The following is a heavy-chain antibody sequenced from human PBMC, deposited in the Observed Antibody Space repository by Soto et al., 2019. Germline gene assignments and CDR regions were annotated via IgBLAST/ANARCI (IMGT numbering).Heavy chain of an antibody. D-gene: IGHD3-16*01. CDR3: ANPKLGGVVVTV. CDR2: ISNSGDT. J-gene: IGHJ6*02. CDR1: GFTFSSYS. Sequence: GGFLRLSCAASGFTFSSYSMYWVRQAPGKGLEWVSTISNSGDTYYADSVEGRFTISRDNSKDTVHLQMNSLRAEDTAGYYCANPKLGGVVVTVWAQGTTVTVSS. V-gene: IGHV3-23*01.